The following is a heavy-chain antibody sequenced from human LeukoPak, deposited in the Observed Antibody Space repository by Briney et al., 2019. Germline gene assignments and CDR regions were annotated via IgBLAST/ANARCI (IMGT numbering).Heavy chain of an antibody. V-gene: IGHV3-7*01. Sequence: GGSLRLSCAASGFTFSDFWMSWVRQAPGKGLECVASTNEAGGDRYYVDSVKGRFTISRDNSKNSLSLQMNSLTAEDTAIYYCAIATTGRGAFGSWGQGTLVSVSS. D-gene: IGHD1-1*01. CDR3: AIATTGRGAFGS. CDR1: GFTFSDFW. J-gene: IGHJ4*02. CDR2: TNEAGGDR.